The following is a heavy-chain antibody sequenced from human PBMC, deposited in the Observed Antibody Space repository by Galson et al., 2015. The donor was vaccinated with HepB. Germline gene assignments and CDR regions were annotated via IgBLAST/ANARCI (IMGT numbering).Heavy chain of an antibody. D-gene: IGHD6-13*01. V-gene: IGHV3-30*03. Sequence: SLRLSCAASGFSFRDYGMNWVRQAPGKGLGWVAATSYDEGYKYYSESVKGRFTISRDNSESTLYLQMNSLRADDTAVYFCARSSGYSSTGGQFDFWGQGTLVTVSS. CDR3: ARSSGYSSTGGQFDF. CDR1: GFSFRDYG. CDR2: TSYDEGYK. J-gene: IGHJ4*02.